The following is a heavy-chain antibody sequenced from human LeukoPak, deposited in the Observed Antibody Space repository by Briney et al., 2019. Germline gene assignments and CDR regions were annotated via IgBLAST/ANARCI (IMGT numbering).Heavy chain of an antibody. CDR2: IYTSGST. V-gene: IGHV4-61*02. CDR1: GGSISSGSYY. CDR3: ARSRRDLGYCSSTSCYYYYYMDV. Sequence: KPSETLSLTCTVSGGSISSGSYYWSWIRQPAGKGLEWIGRIYTSGSTNYNPSLKSRVTISVDTSKNQFSLKLSPVTAADTAVYYCARSRRDLGYCSSTSCYYYYYMDVWGKGTTVTVSS. J-gene: IGHJ6*03. D-gene: IGHD2-2*01.